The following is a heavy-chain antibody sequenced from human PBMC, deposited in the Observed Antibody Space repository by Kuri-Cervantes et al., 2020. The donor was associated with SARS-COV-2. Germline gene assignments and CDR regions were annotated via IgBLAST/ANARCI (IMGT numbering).Heavy chain of an antibody. J-gene: IGHJ6*03. D-gene: IGHD2-2*01. CDR1: GGSISSHY. CDR2: IYYSGST. Sequence: SETLSLTCTVSGGSISSHYWSWIRQPPGKGLEWIGYIYYSGSTNYNPSLKSRVTISVDTSKSQFSLKLSSVTAADTAVYYCARGPYCSRTSSRDCYSYYYMDVWGKGTTVTVSS. V-gene: IGHV4-59*11. CDR3: ARGPYCSRTSSRDCYSYYYMDV.